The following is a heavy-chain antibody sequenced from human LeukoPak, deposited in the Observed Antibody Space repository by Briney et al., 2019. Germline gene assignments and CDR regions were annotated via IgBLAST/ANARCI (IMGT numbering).Heavy chain of an antibody. CDR3: AKDYSNNLMVRGTIIDY. Sequence: PGGSLRLSCAASGFTFSSYGMHWVRHAPGKGLEWVAFIRYDGSNKYYADSVKGRFTISRDNSKNTLYLQMNSLRAEDTAVYYCAKDYSNNLMVRGTIIDYWGQGTLVTVSS. D-gene: IGHD3-10*01. CDR2: IRYDGSNK. V-gene: IGHV3-30*02. J-gene: IGHJ4*02. CDR1: GFTFSSYG.